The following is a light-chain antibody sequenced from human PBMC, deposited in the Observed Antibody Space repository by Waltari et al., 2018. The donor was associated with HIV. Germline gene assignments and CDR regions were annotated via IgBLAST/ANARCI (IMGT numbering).Light chain of an antibody. CDR3: MIWHSSAVV. CDR1: SGINVGTYR. J-gene: IGLJ2*01. Sequence: QAVLTQPSSLSASPGASASLTCTLRSGINVGTYRIYWYQQKPGSPPQYHLRYKSDSDKRQGSGVPSRFSGSKDASANAGILLISGLQSEDEADYYCMIWHSSAVVFGGGTKLTVL. V-gene: IGLV5-45*02. CDR2: YKSDSDK.